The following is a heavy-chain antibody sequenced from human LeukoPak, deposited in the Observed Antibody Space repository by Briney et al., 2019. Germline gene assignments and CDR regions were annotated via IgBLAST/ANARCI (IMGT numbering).Heavy chain of an antibody. D-gene: IGHD6-6*01. CDR1: GGSISSSSYY. Sequence: PSETLSLTCTVSGGSISSSSYYWGWIRQPPGKGLEWIGSIYYSGSTYYNPSLKSRVTISVDTSKNQFSLKLSSVTAADTAVYYCARGRAARHYYYYYYMDVWGKGTTVTVSS. V-gene: IGHV4-39*07. CDR2: IYYSGST. J-gene: IGHJ6*03. CDR3: ARGRAARHYYYYYYMDV.